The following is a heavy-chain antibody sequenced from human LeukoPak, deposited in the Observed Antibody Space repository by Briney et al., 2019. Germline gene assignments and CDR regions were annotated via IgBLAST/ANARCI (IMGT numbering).Heavy chain of an antibody. J-gene: IGHJ5*02. V-gene: IGHV4-4*07. CDR3: ARAGAWQIDP. D-gene: IGHD3-10*01. CDR2: IYSTGTT. CDR1: GDSINSYY. Sequence: SETLSLTCTVTGDSINSYYWNWIRQPAGKGLEWIGRIYSTGTTNYNPSLPSRVTISVDTSKNQFSLKLSSVTAADTAVYYCARAGAWQIDPWGQGTLVTVSS.